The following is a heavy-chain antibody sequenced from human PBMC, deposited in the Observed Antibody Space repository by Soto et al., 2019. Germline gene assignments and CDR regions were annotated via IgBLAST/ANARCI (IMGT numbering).Heavy chain of an antibody. V-gene: IGHV1-69*01. Sequence: QVQLVQSGAEVKKPGSSVKVSCKASGGTFSSYAISWVRQAPGQGLEWMGGIIPIFGTANYAQKFQGRVTITADESTSTAYMELSSLRSEDTAVYYCARVPHYYDSSGYYWGYFDSWGQGTLVTVSS. CDR1: GGTFSSYA. CDR2: IIPIFGTA. J-gene: IGHJ4*02. CDR3: ARVPHYYDSSGYYWGYFDS. D-gene: IGHD3-22*01.